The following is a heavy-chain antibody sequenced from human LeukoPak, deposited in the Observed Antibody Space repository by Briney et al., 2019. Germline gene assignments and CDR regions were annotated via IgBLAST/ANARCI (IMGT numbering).Heavy chain of an antibody. J-gene: IGHJ4*02. CDR1: GGSISSYY. Sequence: SETLSLTCTVSGGSISSYYWSWIRQPPGKGLEWIGSIYYSGSTYYNPSLESRVTIPADTSKNQFSLQLSSVTAADTAVYYCASTYSDFWSGYFVQYWGQGTLVTVSS. CDR2: IYYSGST. V-gene: IGHV4-59*05. D-gene: IGHD3-3*01. CDR3: ASTYSDFWSGYFVQY.